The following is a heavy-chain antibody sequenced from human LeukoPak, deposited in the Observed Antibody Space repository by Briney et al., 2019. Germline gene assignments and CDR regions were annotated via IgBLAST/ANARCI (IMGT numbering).Heavy chain of an antibody. CDR2: ISGSGGST. V-gene: IGHV3-23*01. CDR3: AKVTGRTAVAGLTIFDY. J-gene: IGHJ4*02. D-gene: IGHD6-19*01. CDR1: GFTFSSYA. Sequence: GGSLRLSCAASGFTFSSYAMSWVRQAPGKGLEWVSSISGSGGSTYYADSVKGRFTISRDNSKNTLYLQMNSLRAEDTAVYYCAKVTGRTAVAGLTIFDYWGQGTLVTVSS.